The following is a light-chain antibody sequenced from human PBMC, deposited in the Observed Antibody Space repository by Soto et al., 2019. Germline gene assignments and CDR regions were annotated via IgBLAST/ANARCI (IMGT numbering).Light chain of an antibody. CDR1: RSIRSW. J-gene: IGKJ1*01. Sequence: LSPTTLSASVGDSVTITCRASRSIRSWLAWYQQKPGKAPKLLIYDASSLESGVPSRFSGSGSGTEFTLTISSLQPDDYATYYCQQDGAYSPWTFGQGTKVDI. V-gene: IGKV1-5*01. CDR2: DAS. CDR3: QQDGAYSPWT.